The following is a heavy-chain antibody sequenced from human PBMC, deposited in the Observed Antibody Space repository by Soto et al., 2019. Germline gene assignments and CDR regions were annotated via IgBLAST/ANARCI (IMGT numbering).Heavy chain of an antibody. J-gene: IGHJ6*02. CDR2: MNPNSGNT. CDR3: ARSARPYYYYGMDV. Sequence: ASVKVSCKASGYTFTSYDINWVRQATGQGLEWMGWMNPNSGNTGYAQKFQGRVTMTRNTSISTAYMELSSLRSEDTAVYYCARSARPYYYYGMDVWGQGTTVTVSS. D-gene: IGHD6-6*01. CDR1: GYTFTSYD. V-gene: IGHV1-8*01.